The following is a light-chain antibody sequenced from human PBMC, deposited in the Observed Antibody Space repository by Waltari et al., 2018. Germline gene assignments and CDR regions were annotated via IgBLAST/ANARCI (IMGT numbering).Light chain of an antibody. J-gene: IGKJ1*01. Sequence: DIQTTQSPSSLSASIGDRVSITCRAGQSISSHLNWYQQKATKAPKLLIYAASSLQSGVPSRFSGSGSGTDFTLTISSLQPEDFATYYCQQTYSIPPTFGQGTRVEI. CDR1: QSISSH. CDR3: QQTYSIPPT. V-gene: IGKV1-39*01. CDR2: AAS.